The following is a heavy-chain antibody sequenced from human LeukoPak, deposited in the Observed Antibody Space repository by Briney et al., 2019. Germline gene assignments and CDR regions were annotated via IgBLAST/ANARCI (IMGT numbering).Heavy chain of an antibody. CDR2: INEGGSEK. D-gene: IGHD5-12*01. V-gene: IGHV3-7*04. CDR1: GFTFSNYW. CDR3: ARYDGYDLRY. J-gene: IGHJ4*02. Sequence: GGSLRLSCAASGFTFSNYWMSWVRQAPGKGLDWVGKINEGGSEKNYVDSVKGGFTISRDNAKNSLYLKMNGLRAEDTAVYYCARYDGYDLRYWGQGTLVTVSS.